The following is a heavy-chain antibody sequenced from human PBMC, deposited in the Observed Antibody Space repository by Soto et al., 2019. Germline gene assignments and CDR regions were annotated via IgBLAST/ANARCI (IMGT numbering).Heavy chain of an antibody. CDR1: GYTFTSYD. Sequence: ASVKVSCKASGYTFTSYDINWVRQATGQGLEWMGWMNPNSGNTGYAQRFQGRVTMTRNTSISTAYMELSSLRSGDTAVYYCARGPLIVVEVVASTDGMDVWGQGTTVTVSS. CDR2: MNPNSGNT. J-gene: IGHJ6*02. D-gene: IGHD2-15*01. V-gene: IGHV1-8*01. CDR3: ARGPLIVVEVVASTDGMDV.